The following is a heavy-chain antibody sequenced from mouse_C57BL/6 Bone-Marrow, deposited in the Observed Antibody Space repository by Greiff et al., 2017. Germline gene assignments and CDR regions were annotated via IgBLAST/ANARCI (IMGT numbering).Heavy chain of an antibody. CDR2: IDPSDSYT. Sequence: QVQLQQPGAELVKPGASVKLSCKASGYTFTSYWMQWVKQRPGQGLEWIGEIDPSDSYTNYNQKFKGKATLTVDTSSSTAYMQLSSLTSEDSAVYYCARSYDGYQRFDYWGQGTTLTVSS. CDR3: ARSYDGYQRFDY. J-gene: IGHJ2*01. V-gene: IGHV1-50*01. CDR1: GYTFTSYW. D-gene: IGHD2-3*01.